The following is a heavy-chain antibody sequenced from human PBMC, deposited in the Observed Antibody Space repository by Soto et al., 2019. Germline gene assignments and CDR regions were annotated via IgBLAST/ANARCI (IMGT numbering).Heavy chain of an antibody. CDR1: GFTFSAYG. CDR3: AKGFSYSVIDY. CDR2: ISYDGSNK. Sequence: QVLLVESGGGVVQPGRSLRLSCAASGFTFSAYGMHWVRQAPAKGLEWVAVISYDGSNKYYTDSVKGRFTISRDNSQNTPYLQMSRLRAADTAVDYCAKGFSYSVIDYWGQGTLFTVSS. J-gene: IGHJ4*02. D-gene: IGHD5-18*01. V-gene: IGHV3-30*18.